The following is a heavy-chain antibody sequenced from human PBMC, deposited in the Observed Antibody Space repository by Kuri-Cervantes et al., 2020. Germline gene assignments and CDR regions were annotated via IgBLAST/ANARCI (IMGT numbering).Heavy chain of an antibody. J-gene: IGHJ6*02. CDR3: ARPRGYQLPTHQIYYYYYALDV. CDR2: ISSSSSYI. Sequence: GGSLRLSCAASGFTFSSYSMNWVRQAPGKGLEWVSSISSSSSYIYYADSVKGRFTISRDNAKNTLYLQMTSLRAEDTAVYYCARPRGYQLPTHQIYYYYYALDVWGQGTTVTVSS. V-gene: IGHV3-21*01. CDR1: GFTFSSYS. D-gene: IGHD6-25*01.